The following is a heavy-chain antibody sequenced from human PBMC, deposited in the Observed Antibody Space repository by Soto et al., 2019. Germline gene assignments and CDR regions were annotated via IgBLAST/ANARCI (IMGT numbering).Heavy chain of an antibody. Sequence: QLQLQESGPGLVKPSETLSLTCTVSGGSISSSSYYRGWIRQPPGKGLEWIGSIYYSGSTYYNPSLKSRVTISVDTSKNQFSLKLSSVTAADTAVYYCATYYDFWSGYLDYWGQGTLVTVSS. CDR3: ATYYDFWSGYLDY. D-gene: IGHD3-3*01. V-gene: IGHV4-39*01. J-gene: IGHJ4*02. CDR2: IYYSGST. CDR1: GGSISSSSYY.